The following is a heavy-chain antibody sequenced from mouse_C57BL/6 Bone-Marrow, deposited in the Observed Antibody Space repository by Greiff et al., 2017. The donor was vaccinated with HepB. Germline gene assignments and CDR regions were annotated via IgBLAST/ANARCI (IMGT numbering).Heavy chain of an antibody. V-gene: IGHV5-4*01. CDR2: ISDGGSYT. J-gene: IGHJ2*01. D-gene: IGHD1-1*01. CDR3: AREGPTVVATDY. Sequence: EVKLVESGGGLVKPGGSLKLSCAASGFTFSSYAMSWVRQTPEKRLEWVATISDGGSYTYYPDNVKGRFTISRDNAKNNLYLQMSHLKSEDTAMYYCAREGPTVVATDYWGQGTTLTVSS. CDR1: GFTFSSYA.